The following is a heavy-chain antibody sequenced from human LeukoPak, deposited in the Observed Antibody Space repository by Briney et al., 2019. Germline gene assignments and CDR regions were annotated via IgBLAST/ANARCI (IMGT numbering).Heavy chain of an antibody. Sequence: SVKVSCKASGGTFSSYAISWVRQAPGQGLEWMGGIIPIFGTANYAQKFQGRVTITADESTTTAYMELSSLRSEDTAVYYCAAGVPAASKYYYYYYMDVWGKGTTVTVSS. D-gene: IGHD2-2*01. V-gene: IGHV1-69*13. CDR2: IIPIFGTA. CDR3: AAGVPAASKYYYYYYMDV. CDR1: GGTFSSYA. J-gene: IGHJ6*03.